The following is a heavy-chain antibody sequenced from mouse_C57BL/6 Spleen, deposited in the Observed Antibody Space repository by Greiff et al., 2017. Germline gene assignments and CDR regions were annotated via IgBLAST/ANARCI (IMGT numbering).Heavy chain of an antibody. CDR1: GYTFTSYW. D-gene: IGHD3-2*02. Sequence: VQLQQPGAELVRPGSSVKLSCKASGYTFTSYWMHWVKQRPIQGLEWIGNIDPSDSETHYNQKFKDKATLTVDKSSSTAYMQLSSLTSEDSAVYYWARGGAQATWFAYWGQGTLVTVSA. CDR2: IDPSDSET. V-gene: IGHV1-52*01. J-gene: IGHJ3*01. CDR3: ARGGAQATWFAY.